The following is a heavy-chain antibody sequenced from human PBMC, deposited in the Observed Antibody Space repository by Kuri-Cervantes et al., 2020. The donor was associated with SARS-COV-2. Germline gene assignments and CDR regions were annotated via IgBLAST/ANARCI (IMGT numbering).Heavy chain of an antibody. Sequence: ASVKVSCKVSGYTLTELSMHWVRQAPGKGLEWMGWIGTFNGNTNYAQKFQGRVTMTTDTSSSTYYITLRSLRSDDTAVYYCARDGYSGIYNYFDYWGQGTLVTVSS. V-gene: IGHV1-18*01. CDR1: GYTLTELS. CDR3: ARDGYSGIYNYFDY. D-gene: IGHD1-26*01. CDR2: IGTFNGNT. J-gene: IGHJ4*02.